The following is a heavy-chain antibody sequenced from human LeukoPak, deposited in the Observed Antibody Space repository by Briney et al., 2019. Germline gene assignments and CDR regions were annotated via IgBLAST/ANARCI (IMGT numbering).Heavy chain of an antibody. J-gene: IGHJ4*01. V-gene: IGHV4-59*01. Sequence: PSETLSLTCAVYGGSFSGYYWSWIRQPPGKGLEWIGYIYYSGSTNYNPSLKSRVTISVDTSKNQFSLKLSSVTAADTAVYYCAREVVAAPGTVDYWGQGTLVTVSS. CDR3: AREVVAAPGTVDY. CDR2: IYYSGST. CDR1: GGSFSGYY. D-gene: IGHD6-13*01.